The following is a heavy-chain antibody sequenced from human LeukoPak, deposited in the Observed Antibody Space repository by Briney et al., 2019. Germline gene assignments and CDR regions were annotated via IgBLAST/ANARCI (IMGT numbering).Heavy chain of an antibody. V-gene: IGHV3-23*01. D-gene: IGHD7-27*01. Sequence: WASLRLSCAASGFTFSSYAMSCVRQAPGKGLEWVSAISGSGGSTYYADSVKGRFTISRDNSKNTLYLQMNSLRAEDTAVYYCAKPTPGDRCWDYWGQGTLVTVSS. CDR2: ISGSGGST. CDR1: GFTFSSYA. CDR3: AKPTPGDRCWDY. J-gene: IGHJ4*02.